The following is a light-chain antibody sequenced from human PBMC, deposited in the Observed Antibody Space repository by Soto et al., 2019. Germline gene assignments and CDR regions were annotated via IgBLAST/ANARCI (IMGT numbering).Light chain of an antibody. Sequence: QSALTQPASVSGSPGQSITISCTGTSSDVGGYNYVSWYHQHPGKAPKLMIYDVSNRPSGVSNRFPGSKSGNTASLTISGLQAEDEADYYCSSYTSSSTWVFGGGTKVTVL. V-gene: IGLV2-14*01. J-gene: IGLJ3*02. CDR1: SSDVGGYNY. CDR2: DVS. CDR3: SSYTSSSTWV.